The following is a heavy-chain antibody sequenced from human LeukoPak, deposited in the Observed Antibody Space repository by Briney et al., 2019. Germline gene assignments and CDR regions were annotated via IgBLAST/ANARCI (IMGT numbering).Heavy chain of an antibody. D-gene: IGHD6-13*01. CDR2: INPNNGGT. CDR1: GYTFTGYY. J-gene: IGHJ4*02. CDR3: ARGPSPAAFDY. Sequence: ASVKASCKASGYTFTGYYMHWVRQAPGQGLEWMGWINPNNGGTNYAQKFQGRVTMTRDTSISTAYMELSRLRYDDTAVYYCARGPSPAAFDYWGQGTLVTVSS. V-gene: IGHV1-2*02.